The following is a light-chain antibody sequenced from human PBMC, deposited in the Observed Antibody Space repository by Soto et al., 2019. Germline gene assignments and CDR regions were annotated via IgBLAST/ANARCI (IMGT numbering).Light chain of an antibody. Sequence: DIPMIQSPSSLSASVGDSVTITCQASQEISNYLNWYQQKPGKAPKLLIYDASNLERGVPSRFSGRGSGTDFTFTISSLQPEDFATYYCQQYDHLPRTFGRGTKVEIK. J-gene: IGKJ1*01. CDR1: QEISNY. CDR3: QQYDHLPRT. V-gene: IGKV1-33*01. CDR2: DAS.